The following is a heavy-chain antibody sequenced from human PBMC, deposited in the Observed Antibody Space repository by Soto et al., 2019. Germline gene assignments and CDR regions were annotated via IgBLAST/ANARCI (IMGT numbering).Heavy chain of an antibody. D-gene: IGHD3-22*01. CDR3: ARGGYDSSGYYFRLDY. CDR2: IYHSGTT. CDR1: GDSMRSNNW. V-gene: IGHV4-4*02. Sequence: QVQLQESGPGLVKPSGTLSLTCAVSGDSMRSNNWWSWVRQPPGKGLEWIGEIYHSGTTNYNPSLKSRVTISVDKSKNQFSLRLNSVTAAVTAFYYCARGGYDSSGYYFRLDYWGQGTLVTVSS. J-gene: IGHJ4*02.